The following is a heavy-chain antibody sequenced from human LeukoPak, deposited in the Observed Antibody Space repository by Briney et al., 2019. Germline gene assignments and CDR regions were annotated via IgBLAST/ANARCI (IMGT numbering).Heavy chain of an antibody. Sequence: PGESLKISCEGSGYSFTSSWIGWVRQMPGKGLEWMGIIYPGDSDIRYSPSFQGQVTISADKSISTAYLQWSSLKASDTAMYYCARTYYYDSRAPLDYWGQGTLITVSS. V-gene: IGHV5-51*01. J-gene: IGHJ4*02. CDR3: ARTYYYDSRAPLDY. CDR1: GYSFTSSW. CDR2: IYPGDSDI. D-gene: IGHD3-22*01.